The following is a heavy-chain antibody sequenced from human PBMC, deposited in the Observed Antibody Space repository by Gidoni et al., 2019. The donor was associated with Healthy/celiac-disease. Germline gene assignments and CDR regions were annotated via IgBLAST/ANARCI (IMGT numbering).Heavy chain of an antibody. CDR3: GRDWGGAIIAAAGNFDY. V-gene: IGHV1-2*02. CDR1: GYPFTGYY. D-gene: IGHD6-13*01. Sequence: QVQLVQSGAEVKKPGASVKVSCQASGYPFTGYYMHWVRQAPGQGLEWMGWINPNSGGTNYAQKFQGRVTMTRETSSSTAYMELSRLRADDTAVYYCGRDWGGAIIAAAGNFDYWGQGTLVTVSS. J-gene: IGHJ4*02. CDR2: INPNSGGT.